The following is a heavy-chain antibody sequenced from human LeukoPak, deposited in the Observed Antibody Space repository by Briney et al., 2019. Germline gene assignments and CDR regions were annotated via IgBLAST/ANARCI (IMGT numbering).Heavy chain of an antibody. J-gene: IGHJ4*02. CDR2: INQDGSER. D-gene: IGHD6-6*01. CDR1: GFTFSSSW. CDR3: AKFYSSSSGGFDY. Sequence: PPGGSLRLSCAASGFTFSSSWMSWVRQTPGKGLEWVANINQDGSERYYLDSVKGRFTISRDNAKNSLYLQMNGLRAEDTAVYYCAKFYSSSSGGFDYWGQGTLVTVSS. V-gene: IGHV3-7*01.